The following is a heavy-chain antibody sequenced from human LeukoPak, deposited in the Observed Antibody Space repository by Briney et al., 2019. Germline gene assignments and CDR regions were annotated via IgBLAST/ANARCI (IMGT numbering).Heavy chain of an antibody. V-gene: IGHV1-18*01. CDR1: GYTFTSYG. CDR3: ASTGSSSVNYYYYGMDV. D-gene: IGHD6-6*01. J-gene: IGHJ6*02. Sequence: ASVKVSCKASGYTFTSYGISWVRQAPGQGLEWMGWISAYNGNTNYAQKLQGRVTMTTDTSTSTAYMELRSLRSDDTAVYYCASTGSSSVNYYYYGMDVWGQGTTVTASS. CDR2: ISAYNGNT.